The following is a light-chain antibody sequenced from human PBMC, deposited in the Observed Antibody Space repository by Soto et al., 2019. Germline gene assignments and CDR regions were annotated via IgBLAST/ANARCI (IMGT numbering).Light chain of an antibody. V-gene: IGKV1-5*01. J-gene: IGKJ1*01. CDR1: QSISSW. CDR3: QQYNTYPWT. CDR2: DAS. Sequence: DIPMTQSPSTLSASVGDRVPIACRASQSISSWLAWYQQKPGKAPELLIYDASSLESGVPSRFSGSGSGTDFTLTISSLQPDDFATYYCQQYNTYPWTFGQGTKVDIK.